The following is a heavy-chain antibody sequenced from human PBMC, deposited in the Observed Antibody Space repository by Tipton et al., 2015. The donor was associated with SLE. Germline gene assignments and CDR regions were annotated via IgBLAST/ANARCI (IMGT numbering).Heavy chain of an antibody. D-gene: IGHD6-19*01. Sequence: SLRLSCAASGFTFSSYAMSWVRQAPGKGLEWVSAISGSGGSTYYADSVKGRFTISRDNSKNTLYLQMNSLRAEDTAVYYCAKDLAGSGWPFDYWGQGTLVTVSS. CDR3: AKDLAGSGWPFDY. CDR2: ISGSGGST. J-gene: IGHJ4*02. CDR1: GFTFSSYA. V-gene: IGHV3-23*01.